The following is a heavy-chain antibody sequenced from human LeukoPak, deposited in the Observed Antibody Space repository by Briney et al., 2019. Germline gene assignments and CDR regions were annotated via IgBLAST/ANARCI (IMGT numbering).Heavy chain of an antibody. J-gene: IGHJ4*02. Sequence: GGSLRLSCAASGFTFSSDWMHWVRQAPGKGLVRVSRINSDGSTTKYADSVRGRFTISRENAKNTLYLQMNSLGAEDTAVYYCARDRYYSFDYWGQGTLVTVSS. D-gene: IGHD2-15*01. V-gene: IGHV3-74*03. CDR3: ARDRYYSFDY. CDR1: GFTFSSDW. CDR2: INSDGSTT.